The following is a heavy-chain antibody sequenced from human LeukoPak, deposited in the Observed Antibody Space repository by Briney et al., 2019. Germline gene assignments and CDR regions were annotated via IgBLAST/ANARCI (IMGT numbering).Heavy chain of an antibody. V-gene: IGHV3-21*01. Sequence: GGSLRLSCATSGFTFSSHDMNWVRQAPGKGLEWVSSITGSSKSIDCADSVKGRFAISRDNAKNSLFLQMDSLRVEDTAVYYCARAMTWGQGTLVSVSS. CDR2: ITGSSKSI. CDR3: ARAMT. J-gene: IGHJ5*02. CDR1: GFTFSSHD.